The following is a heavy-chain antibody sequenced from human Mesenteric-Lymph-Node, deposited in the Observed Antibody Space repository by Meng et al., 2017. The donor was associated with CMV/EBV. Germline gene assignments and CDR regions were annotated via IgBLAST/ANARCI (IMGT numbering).Heavy chain of an antibody. D-gene: IGHD2-2*01. J-gene: IGHJ4*02. CDR2: INSDGRST. CDR3: ARDVCTSCQGYSNY. Sequence: GESLKISCAASGFTFSSYCMHWVRQAPGKGLVWVSRINSDGRSTCYADSVKGRFIISRDNAKNTLYLQMNSLRAEDTAVYYCARDVCTSCQGYSNYWGQGTLVTVSS. CDR1: GFTFSSYC. V-gene: IGHV3-74*01.